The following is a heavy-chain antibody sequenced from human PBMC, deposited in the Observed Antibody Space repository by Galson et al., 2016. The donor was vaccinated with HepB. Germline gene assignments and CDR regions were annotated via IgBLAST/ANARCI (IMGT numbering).Heavy chain of an antibody. J-gene: IGHJ4*02. CDR1: GYIFTSYA. Sequence: SVKVSCKGSGYIFTSYAIHWVRQAPGQRLEWLGWINAGNGNTKYSQKFQDRVIMTTDTSANTVYLDLSSMRSEDTAVYYCARDLVGVTFYWGQGTLVTVSS. D-gene: IGHD2-15*01. CDR3: ARDLVGVTFY. CDR2: INAGNGNT. V-gene: IGHV1-3*01.